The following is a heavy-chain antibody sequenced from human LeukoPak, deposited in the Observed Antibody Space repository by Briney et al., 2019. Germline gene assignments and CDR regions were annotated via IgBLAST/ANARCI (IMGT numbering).Heavy chain of an antibody. CDR1: GFTFSSYA. CDR2: ISGSGGGT. D-gene: IGHD3-22*01. J-gene: IGHJ4*02. CDR3: AKDRGHYYTYDY. Sequence: GGSLRLSCAASGFTFSSYAMSWVRQAPGKGLEWVSVISGSGGGTYYADSVKGRFTISRDNSKNTLSLQMHGLRAEDTAVYYCAKDRGHYYTYDYWGQGTLVTVSS. V-gene: IGHV3-23*01.